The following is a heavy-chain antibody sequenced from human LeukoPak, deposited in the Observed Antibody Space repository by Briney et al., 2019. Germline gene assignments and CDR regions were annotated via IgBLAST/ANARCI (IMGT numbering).Heavy chain of an antibody. V-gene: IGHV3-48*03. CDR2: ISSTGSTM. CDR1: GFTFSSFE. J-gene: IGHJ4*02. Sequence: GGSLRLSCAASGFTFSSFEMNWVRQAPGKGPEWVSYISSTGSTMYYADFAKGRFTISRDDAKNSLYLQMNSLRADDTAVYYCARETYYYDTSGYYPYYFDYWGQGTLVTVSS. CDR3: ARETYYYDTSGYYPYYFDY. D-gene: IGHD3-22*01.